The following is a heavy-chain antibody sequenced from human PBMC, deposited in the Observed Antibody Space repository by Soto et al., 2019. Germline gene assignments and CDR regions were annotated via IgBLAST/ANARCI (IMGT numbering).Heavy chain of an antibody. CDR1: GYGFTSYW. D-gene: IGHD4-17*01. Sequence: GESLKISCKGSGYGFTSYWIGWVRQMPGKGLEWMGIIYPGDSDTRYSPSFQGQVTISADKSISTAYLQWSSLKASDTAMYYCARHNHDYGGNSVSNYFYGMDVWGQGTPVTVSS. J-gene: IGHJ6*02. CDR3: ARHNHDYGGNSVSNYFYGMDV. CDR2: IYPGDSDT. V-gene: IGHV5-51*01.